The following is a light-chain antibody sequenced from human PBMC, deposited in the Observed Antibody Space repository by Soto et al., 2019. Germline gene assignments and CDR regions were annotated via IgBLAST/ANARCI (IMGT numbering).Light chain of an antibody. CDR2: AAS. CDR3: QKYNSAPRT. V-gene: IGKV1-27*01. Sequence: DIQMTQSPSSLSASVGYRLTITGRASQGISNYLAWYQQKPGKVPKLLIYAASTLQSGVPSRFSGSGSGTDFTLTISSLQPEDVATYYCQKYNSAPRTFGQGTKVDIK. J-gene: IGKJ1*01. CDR1: QGISNY.